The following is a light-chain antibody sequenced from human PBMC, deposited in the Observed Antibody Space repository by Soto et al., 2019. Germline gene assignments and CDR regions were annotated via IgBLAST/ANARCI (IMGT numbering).Light chain of an antibody. Sequence: QAVVTQPPSVSGAPGQRVSISCTGSTSNIGAPYDVHWYQHLPGTAPKLLIYGDNNRPSRVPDRFSGSKSGTSASLAITRLQAEDEADYYCQSYDISLHNYVFGTGTKVTVL. J-gene: IGLJ1*01. CDR2: GDN. V-gene: IGLV1-40*01. CDR1: TSNIGAPYD. CDR3: QSYDISLHNYV.